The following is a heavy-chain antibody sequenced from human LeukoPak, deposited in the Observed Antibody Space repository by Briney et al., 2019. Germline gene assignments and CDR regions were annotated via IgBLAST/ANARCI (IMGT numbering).Heavy chain of an antibody. CDR3: AKNPYEYYFDY. Sequence: ASVKVSCKASGYTFTGYYLHWVRQAPGQGLEWMGWINPNSGDTNYAQKFQGRVTMTRDTSIRTAYLELSGLRSDDTAVYYCAKNPYEYYFDYWGQGTLVTVSS. CDR2: INPNSGDT. V-gene: IGHV1-2*02. CDR1: GYTFTGYY. D-gene: IGHD5-12*01. J-gene: IGHJ4*02.